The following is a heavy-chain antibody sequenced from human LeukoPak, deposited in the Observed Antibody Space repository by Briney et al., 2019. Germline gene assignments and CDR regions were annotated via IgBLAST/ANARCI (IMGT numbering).Heavy chain of an antibody. CDR3: RVMVYAPRNQIDY. D-gene: IGHD2-8*01. J-gene: IGHJ4*02. Sequence: PSETLSLTCTVSGYSISSGYYWGWIRQPPGKGLEWIGSMYHSGSTNYNPSLKSRVTISVDKSKNQFSLKLSSVTAADTAVYYCRVMVYAPRNQIDYWGQGTLVTVSS. CDR2: MYHSGST. V-gene: IGHV4-38-2*02. CDR1: GYSISSGYY.